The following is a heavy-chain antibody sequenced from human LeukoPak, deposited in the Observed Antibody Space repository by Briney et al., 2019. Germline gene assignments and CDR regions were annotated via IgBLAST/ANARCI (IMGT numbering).Heavy chain of an antibody. D-gene: IGHD4-11*01. J-gene: IGHJ4*02. CDR2: IIPILGIA. V-gene: IGHV1-69*04. CDR1: GGTSSSYA. Sequence: SVKVSCKASGGTSSSYAISWVRQAPGQGLEWMGRIIPILGIASYAQKFQGRVTITADKSTSTAYMELSSLRSEDTAVYYCARGTVGSNSFDYWGQGTLVTVSS. CDR3: ARGTVGSNSFDY.